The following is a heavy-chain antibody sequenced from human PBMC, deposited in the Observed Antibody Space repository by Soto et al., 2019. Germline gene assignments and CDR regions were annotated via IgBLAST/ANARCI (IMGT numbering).Heavy chain of an antibody. J-gene: IGHJ3*02. CDR2: MSYDGSNK. CDR3: AKDLDVGYCSGGSCYSGLSNAFDI. Sequence: GSLRLSCAASGFTFSNYGMHWVRQAPGKGLEWVAVMSYDGSNKYYADSVKGRFTISRDNAKNYLYLQMNSLRAEDTALYYCAKDLDVGYCSGGSCYSGLSNAFDIWGQGTMVTVSS. V-gene: IGHV3-30*18. CDR1: GFTFSNYG. D-gene: IGHD2-15*01.